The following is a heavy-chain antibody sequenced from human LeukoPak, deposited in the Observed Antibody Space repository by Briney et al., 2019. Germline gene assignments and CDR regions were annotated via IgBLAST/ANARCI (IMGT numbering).Heavy chain of an antibody. J-gene: IGHJ4*02. CDR1: GGSISSYY. D-gene: IGHD6-13*01. CDR3: ARAGYSSSWYFDY. CDR2: IYYSGST. Sequence: SETLSLTCTVSGGSISSYYWSWIRQPPGKGLEWIGYIYYSGSTNYNPSLKSRVTISVDTSKNQFPLKLSPVTAADTAVYYCARAGYSSSWYFDYWGQGTLVTVSS. V-gene: IGHV4-59*01.